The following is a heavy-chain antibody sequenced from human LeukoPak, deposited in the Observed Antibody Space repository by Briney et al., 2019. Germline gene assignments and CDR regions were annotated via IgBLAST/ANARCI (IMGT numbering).Heavy chain of an antibody. CDR3: AKDGAFYDTLTGYYTGGFDY. J-gene: IGHJ4*02. Sequence: GRSLRLSCAASGFTFSSYGMHWVRQAPGKGLEWVAVISYDGSNKYYADSVKGRFTISRDNSKNTLYLQMNSLRAEDTAVYYCAKDGAFYDTLTGYYTGGFDYWGQGTLVTVSS. V-gene: IGHV3-30*18. CDR2: ISYDGSNK. D-gene: IGHD3-9*01. CDR1: GFTFSSYG.